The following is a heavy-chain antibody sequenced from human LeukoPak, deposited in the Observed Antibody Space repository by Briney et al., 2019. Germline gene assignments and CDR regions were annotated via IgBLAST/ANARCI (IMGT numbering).Heavy chain of an antibody. CDR2: IRYDGSKK. J-gene: IGHJ6*03. V-gene: IGHV3-30*02. CDR3: AKEELRRITMWGYMDV. Sequence: GGSLRLSCAASGFTFSSYGMHWVRQAPGKGLEWVAFIRYDGSKKCYTDSVKGRFTISRDNSKNTLYLQMNSLSAEDTAFYYCAKEELRRITMWGYMDVWGKGTTVTISS. D-gene: IGHD3-10*02. CDR1: GFTFSSYG.